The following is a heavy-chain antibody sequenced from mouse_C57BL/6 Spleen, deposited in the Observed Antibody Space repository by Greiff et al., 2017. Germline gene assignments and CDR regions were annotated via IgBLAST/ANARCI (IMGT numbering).Heavy chain of an antibody. D-gene: IGHD2-1*01. V-gene: IGHV1-78*01. J-gene: IGHJ2*01. CDR2: IYPRDGST. CDR3: ARRDCGNPLYYFDY. CDR1: GYTFTDHT. Sequence: QVQLQQSDAELVKPGASVKISCKVSGYTFTDHTIHWMKQSPEQGLEWIGYIYPRDGSTKYNEKFKGKVTLTTDKSSSTAYMQLKSLTSEDSAVYFCARRDCGNPLYYFDYWGQGTTLTVSS.